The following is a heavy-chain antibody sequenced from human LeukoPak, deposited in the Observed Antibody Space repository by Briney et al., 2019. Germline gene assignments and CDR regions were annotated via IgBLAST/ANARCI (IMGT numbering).Heavy chain of an antibody. J-gene: IGHJ4*02. V-gene: IGHV3-74*01. D-gene: IGHD4-23*01. CDR2: IASDGSST. Sequence: GGSLRLSCAASGFTFSSSAMSWVRQAPGKGLEWVSRIASDGSSTTYADSVKGRFSISRDNAKNTLYLQMNSLRVEDTAVYYCARGRPHGNDYWGQGTLVTVSS. CDR1: GFTFSSSA. CDR3: ARGRPHGNDY.